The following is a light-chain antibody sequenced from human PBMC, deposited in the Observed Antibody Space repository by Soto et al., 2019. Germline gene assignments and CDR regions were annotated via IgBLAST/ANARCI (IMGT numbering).Light chain of an antibody. CDR2: GTT. CDR3: HSYDSSLSASV. V-gene: IGLV1-40*01. CDR1: SSNIGAGYD. J-gene: IGLJ1*01. Sequence: QSVLTQPPSVSGAPGQRVTISCTGRSSNIGAGYDVHWYQHLPGTAPNLLIYGTTNRPSGVPDRFSGPKSGISASLAITGLQAEDEADYYCHSYDSSLSASVFGAGTKVTVL.